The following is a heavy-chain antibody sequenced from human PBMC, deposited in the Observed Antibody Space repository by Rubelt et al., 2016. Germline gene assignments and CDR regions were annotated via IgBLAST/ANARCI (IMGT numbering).Heavy chain of an antibody. V-gene: IGHV7-4-1*02. Sequence: QAPGQGLEWMGWINTNTGNPTYAQGFTGRFVFSLDTSVSTAYLQISSLKAEDTAVYYCARDNIEYSSSFDYWGLGTLVTVSS. CDR2: INTNTGNP. CDR3: ARDNIEYSSSFDY. D-gene: IGHD6-6*01. J-gene: IGHJ4*02.